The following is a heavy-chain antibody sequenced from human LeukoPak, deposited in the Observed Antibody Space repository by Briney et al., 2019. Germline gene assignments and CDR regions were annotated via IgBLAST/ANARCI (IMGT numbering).Heavy chain of an antibody. D-gene: IGHD6-6*01. CDR1: GFTFGDYA. V-gene: IGHV3-49*03. CDR3: TRWALPSSSFDY. J-gene: IGHJ4*02. CDR2: IRSKAYGGTT. Sequence: GGSLRLSCTTSGFTFGDYALSWFRQAPGKGLEWVGFIRSKAYGGTTEYAASVKGRFTISRDDSKSIAYLQMNSLKTEDTAVYYCTRWALPSSSFDYWGQGTLVTVSS.